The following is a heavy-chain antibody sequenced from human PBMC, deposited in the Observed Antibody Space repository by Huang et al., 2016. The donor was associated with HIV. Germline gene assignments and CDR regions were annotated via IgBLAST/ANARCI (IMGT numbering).Heavy chain of an antibody. V-gene: IGHV3-23*01. J-gene: IGHJ5*02. CDR2: IRGSDNTT. CDR3: AKDRVAGTGHCFDP. Sequence: EVKLLEYGGGLVQPGGSLRLSCAASGFSFSSYTMTWVRQAPGKGREWVSAIRGSDNTTFYSDSGKGRFTISRDNSKNTLYLQMKSLRVDDTAVYYCAKDRVAGTGHCFDPWGQGTLVTVSS. D-gene: IGHD6-19*01. CDR1: GFSFSSYT.